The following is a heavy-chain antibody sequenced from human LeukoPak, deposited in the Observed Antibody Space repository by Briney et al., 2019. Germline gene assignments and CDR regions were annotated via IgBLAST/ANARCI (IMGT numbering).Heavy chain of an antibody. V-gene: IGHV1-69*05. D-gene: IGHD6-19*01. CDR2: IIPIFGTA. CDR1: GGTFSSYA. CDR3: ARLYSSGWYVLDY. J-gene: IGHJ4*02. Sequence: ASVKVSCKASGGTFSSYAISWVRQAPGQGLEWMGGIIPIFGTANYAQKFQGRVTITTGESTSTAYMELSSLRSEDTAVYYCARLYSSGWYVLDYWGQGTLVTVSS.